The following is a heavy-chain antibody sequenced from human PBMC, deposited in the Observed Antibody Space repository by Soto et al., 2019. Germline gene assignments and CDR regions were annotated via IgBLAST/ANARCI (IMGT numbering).Heavy chain of an antibody. Sequence: PGGSLRLSFVVSGFTFSNYSMNWVRQAPGKGLEWVASISNTGDYKYYGDSVKGRFTVSRDSAKKSLYLQMNSLRAEDSAVYFCARYPGTIMATIVGSYYCDNWGLGTLVTVSS. CDR3: ARYPGTIMATIVGSYYCDN. CDR1: GFTFSNYS. CDR2: ISNTGDYK. D-gene: IGHD5-12*01. V-gene: IGHV3-21*01. J-gene: IGHJ4*02.